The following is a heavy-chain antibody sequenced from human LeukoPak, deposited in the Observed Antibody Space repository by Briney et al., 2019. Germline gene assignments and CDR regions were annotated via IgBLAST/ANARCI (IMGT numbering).Heavy chain of an antibody. CDR3: ARGVSSGWYYFDF. D-gene: IGHD6-19*01. Sequence: GGSLRLSCAASGFTVSSNFMSWVRQAPGKGLEWVSVIYSGGTTYYADSVKGRFTISRDSSKNTLYLQMNTLRVEDTAVYYCARGVSSGWYYFDFWGQGTLVTVS. CDR2: IYSGGTT. CDR1: GFTVSSNF. V-gene: IGHV3-66*01. J-gene: IGHJ4*02.